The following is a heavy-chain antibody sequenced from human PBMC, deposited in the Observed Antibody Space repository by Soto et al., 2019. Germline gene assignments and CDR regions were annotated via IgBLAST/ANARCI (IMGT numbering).Heavy chain of an antibody. V-gene: IGHV3-15*07. Sequence: PGWCLRLSCVASRVTFSKAWMNLDQKDTGKGLEWVGRIKSEADGGTIDYAAPVKGRFTISRDDSKSTLFLQMNSLKTEDTAVYYCTIYGDYETYFDNWGQGALVTVSS. J-gene: IGHJ4*02. D-gene: IGHD4-17*01. CDR1: RVTFSKAW. CDR3: TIYGDYETYFDN. CDR2: IKSEADGGTI.